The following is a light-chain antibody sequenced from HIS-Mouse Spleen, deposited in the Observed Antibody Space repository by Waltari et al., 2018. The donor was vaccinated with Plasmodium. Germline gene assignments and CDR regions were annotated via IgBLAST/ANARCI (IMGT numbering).Light chain of an antibody. Sequence: QSALTQPRSVSGSPGQSVTISCTGTSSDVGGYNYVSWYQQHPGKAPKRMLYDVSKRPSGGPDRFSGSKSGNTASLTISGLQAEDEADYYCCSYAGSYTWVFGGGTKLTVL. CDR3: CSYAGSYTWV. V-gene: IGLV2-11*01. J-gene: IGLJ3*02. CDR1: SSDVGGYNY. CDR2: DVS.